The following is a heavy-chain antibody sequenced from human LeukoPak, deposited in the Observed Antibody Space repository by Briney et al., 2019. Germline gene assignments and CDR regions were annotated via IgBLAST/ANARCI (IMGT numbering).Heavy chain of an antibody. CDR3: AGGGRRDGYNYDY. D-gene: IGHD5-24*01. V-gene: IGHV4-39*07. J-gene: IGHJ4*02. Sequence: SETLSLTCTVSGGSISSSSYYWGWIRPPPGHGLEWRGNIYYSGSTYYTPSLKSRVTISVDTSKNQFSLKLSAVTAADTAVYSCAGGGRRDGYNYDYWGQGTLVTVSS. CDR1: GGSISSSSYY. CDR2: IYYSGST.